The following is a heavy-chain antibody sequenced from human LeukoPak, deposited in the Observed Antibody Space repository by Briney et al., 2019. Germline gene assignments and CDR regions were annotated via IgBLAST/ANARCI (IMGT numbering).Heavy chain of an antibody. V-gene: IGHV3-33*01. J-gene: IGHJ4*02. CDR2: IWYDGSNK. CDR3: AREGGSSSSLDY. D-gene: IGHD6-13*01. CDR1: GFTFSSYG. Sequence: GRSLRLSCAASGFTFSSYGMHWVRQAPGKGLEWVAVIWYDGSNKYYADSVKGRFTISRDNSKNTLYLQMNSLRAEDTAVYYCAREGGSSSSLDYWGQGTLVTVSS.